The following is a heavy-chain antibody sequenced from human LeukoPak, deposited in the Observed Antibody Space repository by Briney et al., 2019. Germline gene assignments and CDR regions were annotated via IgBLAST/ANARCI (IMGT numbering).Heavy chain of an antibody. CDR2: ISYDGSNK. J-gene: IGHJ5*02. CDR3: AREGIQLWFGGVGDWFDP. D-gene: IGHD5-18*01. Sequence: GRSLRLSCAASGFTFSNYAMHWVRQAPGKGLEWVAIISYDGSNKYYADSAKGRFTISRDNSQNTLYLQMNSLRAEDTAVYYCAREGIQLWFGGVGDWFDPWGQGTLVTVSS. CDR1: GFTFSNYA. V-gene: IGHV3-30-3*01.